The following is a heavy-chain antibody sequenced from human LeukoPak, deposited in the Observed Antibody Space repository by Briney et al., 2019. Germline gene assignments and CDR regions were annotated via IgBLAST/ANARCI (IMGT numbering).Heavy chain of an antibody. V-gene: IGHV4-38-2*02. D-gene: IGHD3-22*01. CDR3: ARLTEYYYDSSGYYRYYFDY. CDR2: IHHSGSI. CDR1: GYSISSGYY. J-gene: IGHJ4*02. Sequence: SETLSLTCTVSGYSISSGYYWGWIRPAPGKGMEWIGTIHHSGSIYYIPSLKSRVTISVDTSKNHFSLKLSSVTAADTAVYYCARLTEYYYDSSGYYRYYFDYWGQGTLVTVSS.